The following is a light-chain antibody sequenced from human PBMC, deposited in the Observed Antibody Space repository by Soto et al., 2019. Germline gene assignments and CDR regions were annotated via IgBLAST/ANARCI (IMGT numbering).Light chain of an antibody. J-gene: IGLJ3*02. CDR2: GST. CDR3: QSYDSSLSGWV. V-gene: IGLV1-40*01. CDR1: GSNIGIGHD. Sequence: QSVLTQPPSVSGAPGQRVTISCTGSGSNIGIGHDVHWYQQLPGTVPKLLIYGSTNRPSGVPDRFSGSKSDTSASLAITGLQAEDEADYYCQSYDSSLSGWVFGGGTKLTVL.